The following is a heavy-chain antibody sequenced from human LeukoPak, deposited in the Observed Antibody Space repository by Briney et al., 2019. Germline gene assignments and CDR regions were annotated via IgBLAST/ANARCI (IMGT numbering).Heavy chain of an antibody. Sequence: KPSETLSLTCTVSGGSISSGGYYWSWIRQHPGKGLEWIGYIYYSGSTYYNPSLKSRVTISVDTSKNQFSLNLSSVTAADTAVYYCARAPDPNFHDRSGFDYWGQGTLITVSS. CDR2: IYYSGST. V-gene: IGHV4-31*03. CDR3: ARAPDPNFHDRSGFDY. J-gene: IGHJ4*02. D-gene: IGHD3-22*01. CDR1: GGSISSGGYY.